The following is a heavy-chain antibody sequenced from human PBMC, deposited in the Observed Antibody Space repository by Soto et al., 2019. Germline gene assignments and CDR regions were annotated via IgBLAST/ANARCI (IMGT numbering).Heavy chain of an antibody. J-gene: IGHJ6*02. CDR2: RWYDGSNK. D-gene: IGHD2-15*01. Sequence: PGGSLRLSCAASGFTFSSYGMHWVRQAPGKGLEWVAVRWYDGSNKYYADSVKGRFTISRDNSKNTLYLQMNSLRAEDTAVYYCAREFAYCSGGSCYWYGMDVWGQGTTVTVSS. CDR1: GFTFSSYG. CDR3: AREFAYCSGGSCYWYGMDV. V-gene: IGHV3-33*01.